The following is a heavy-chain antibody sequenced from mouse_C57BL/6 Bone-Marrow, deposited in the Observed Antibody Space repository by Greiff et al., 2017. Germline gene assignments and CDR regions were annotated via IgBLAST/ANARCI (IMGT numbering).Heavy chain of an antibody. CDR2: IYPGDGDT. D-gene: IGHD2-2*01. CDR1: GYAFSSSW. V-gene: IGHV1-82*01. J-gene: IGHJ3*01. Sequence: QVQLQQSGPELVKPGASVKISCKASGYAFSSSWMNWVKQRPGKGLEWIGRIYPGDGDTNYNGKFKGKATLTADKSSSPAYMQLSSLTSEDSAVYFCARGGYDAWFAYWGQGTLVTVSA. CDR3: ARGGYDAWFAY.